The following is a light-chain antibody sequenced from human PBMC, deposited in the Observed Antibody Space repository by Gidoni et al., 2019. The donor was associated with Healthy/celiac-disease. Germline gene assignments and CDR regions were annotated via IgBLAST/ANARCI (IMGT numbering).Light chain of an antibody. V-gene: IGLV2-14*03. CDR2: DVT. CDR1: SSDVGVYNF. J-gene: IGLJ2*01. CDR3: SSYTGSSTVV. Sequence: QSALTQPASVSGSPGQSITISCTGTSSDVGVYNFVSCYQQHPGKDPRLMIHDVTNRPSGVSTRFFGSKSGNTASLTISGLQSEDEADYYCSSYTGSSTVVCGGGTKLTVL.